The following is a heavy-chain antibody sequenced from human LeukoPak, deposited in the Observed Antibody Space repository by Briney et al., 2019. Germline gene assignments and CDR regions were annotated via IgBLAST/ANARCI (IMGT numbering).Heavy chain of an antibody. V-gene: IGHV1-2*02. CDR3: ARGFYSGSYLLDY. J-gene: IGHJ4*02. Sequence: ASVKVSCKASGYTFTSYYMHWVRQAPGQGLERMGWINPNSGGTSYAQKFQGRVTMTRDTSISTAYMELSRLRSDDTAVYYCARGFYSGSYLLDYWGQGTLVTVSS. CDR1: GYTFTSYY. D-gene: IGHD1-26*01. CDR2: INPNSGGT.